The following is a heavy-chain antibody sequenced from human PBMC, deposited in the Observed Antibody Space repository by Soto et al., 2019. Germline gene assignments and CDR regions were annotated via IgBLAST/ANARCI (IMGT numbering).Heavy chain of an antibody. Sequence: GASVKVSCKASGGTFISYAISWVRQAPGQGLEWMGGIIPIFGTANYAQKFQGRVTITADESTSTAYMELSSLRSEDTAVYYCARTRQRVLVAVAGTGWFDPWGQGTLVTVSS. D-gene: IGHD6-19*01. CDR3: ARTRQRVLVAVAGTGWFDP. J-gene: IGHJ5*02. V-gene: IGHV1-69*13. CDR2: IIPIFGTA. CDR1: GGTFISYA.